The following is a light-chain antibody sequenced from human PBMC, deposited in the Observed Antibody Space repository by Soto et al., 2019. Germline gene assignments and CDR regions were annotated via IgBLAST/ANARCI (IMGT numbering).Light chain of an antibody. J-gene: IGKJ1*01. CDR1: QGISSY. V-gene: IGKV1-8*01. Sequence: AIRMIQSPSSLSASTGDKVTITCRASQGISSYLAWYQQKPGKGPKLLIYAASTLQSGVPSRFSGSGSGTDFTLTFSCLQSEDFATYYCQKYYNYPRKFGQGTKVDIK. CDR2: AAS. CDR3: QKYYNYPRK.